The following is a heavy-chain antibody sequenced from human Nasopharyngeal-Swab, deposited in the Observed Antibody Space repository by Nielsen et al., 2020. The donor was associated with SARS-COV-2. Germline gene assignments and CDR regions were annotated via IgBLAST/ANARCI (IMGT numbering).Heavy chain of an antibody. CDR3: ARVRGYQLLNDAFDI. D-gene: IGHD2-2*01. V-gene: IGHV3-74*01. CDR1: GFTFSSYW. J-gene: IGHJ3*02. Sequence: GESLKISCAASGFTFSSYWMHWVRQAPGKGLVWVSRINSDGSSTSYADSVKGRFTISRDNAKNTLYLQMNSLRAEDTAVYYCARVRGYQLLNDAFDIWGQGTMVTVS. CDR2: INSDGSST.